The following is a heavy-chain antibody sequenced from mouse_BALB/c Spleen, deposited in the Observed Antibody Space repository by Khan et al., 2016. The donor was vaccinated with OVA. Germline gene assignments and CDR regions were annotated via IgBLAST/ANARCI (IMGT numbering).Heavy chain of an antibody. D-gene: IGHD1-1*01. CDR1: GFTFSTYA. J-gene: IGHJ3*01. V-gene: IGHV5-9-3*01. CDR3: ARHNYGPFAY. Sequence: DVELVESGGDLVKPGGSLKLSCSASGFTFSTYAMSWVRQTPEKRLEWVATISSGGDYIYYPDSVKGRFTISRDNAKNTLYLQMISLRSEDTAMYYCARHNYGPFAYWGQGTLVTVSA. CDR2: ISSGGDYI.